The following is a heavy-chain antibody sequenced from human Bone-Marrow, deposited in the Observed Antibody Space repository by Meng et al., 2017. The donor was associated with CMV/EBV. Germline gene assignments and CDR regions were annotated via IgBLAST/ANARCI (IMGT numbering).Heavy chain of an antibody. CDR2: ISGSGGNT. CDR3: AKDSGYCTSTRCPYYNGLDV. CDR1: GFTFSSYS. J-gene: IGHJ6*02. D-gene: IGHD2-2*01. Sequence: GESLKISCAASGFTFSSYSMNWVRQAPGKGLEWVSAISGSGGNTYYADSVKGRFTISRDNSKNTVFLQMNSLRVEDTAVYYCAKDSGYCTSTRCPYYNGLDVWGQGTTVTVSS. V-gene: IGHV3-23*01.